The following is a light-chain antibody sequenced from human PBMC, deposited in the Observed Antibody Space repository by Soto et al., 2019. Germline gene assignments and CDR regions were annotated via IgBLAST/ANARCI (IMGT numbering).Light chain of an antibody. V-gene: IGKV4-1*01. CDR2: WAS. CDR1: QNVFSNSNNKNY. J-gene: IGKJ4*01. Sequence: DTVMTQSPDSLAVSLGERATINCKSSQNVFSNSNNKNYLAWFQQKPGQPPKLLIYWASTRESGVPDRFSGSGSGTEFTLTISSLQAEDVAVYYFQQYYGSPLTFGGGTKVEIK. CDR3: QQYYGSPLT.